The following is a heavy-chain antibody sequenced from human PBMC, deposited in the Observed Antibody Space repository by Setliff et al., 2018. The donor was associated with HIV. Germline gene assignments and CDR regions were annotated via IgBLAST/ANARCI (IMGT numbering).Heavy chain of an antibody. CDR3: VKGQGFCSMTSCALDWFGP. V-gene: IGHV1-8*01. Sequence: ASVKVSCKTSGYTFTNSDIDWVRQAPGQGLEWVGWMNPKSGNTGYAQKFQGRVTMTSNKFIGTAYMELNSLRVEDSAIYYCVKGQGFCSMTSCALDWFGPWGQGTLVTVSS. J-gene: IGHJ5*02. CDR2: MNPKSGNT. D-gene: IGHD2-2*01. CDR1: GYTFTNSD.